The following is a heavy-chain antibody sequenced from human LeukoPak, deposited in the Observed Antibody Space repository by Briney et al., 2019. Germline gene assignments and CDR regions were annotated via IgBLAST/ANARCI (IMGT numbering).Heavy chain of an antibody. CDR1: GGTFSSYA. D-gene: IGHD6-6*01. CDR3: ARGVEYSSSSARYNYYYYMDV. Sequence: SVKVSCKASGGTFSSYAISWVRQAPGQGLEWMGGIIPIFGTANYAQKFQGRVTITTDESTSTACMELSSLRSEDTAVYYCARGVEYSSSSARYNYYYYMDVWGKGTTVTVSS. J-gene: IGHJ6*03. V-gene: IGHV1-69*05. CDR2: IIPIFGTA.